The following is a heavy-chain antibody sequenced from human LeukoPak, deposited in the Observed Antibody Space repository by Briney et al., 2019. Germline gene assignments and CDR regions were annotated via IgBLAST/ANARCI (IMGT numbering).Heavy chain of an antibody. CDR1: GYTFTSYG. V-gene: IGHV1-18*01. D-gene: IGHD6-13*01. Sequence: GASVKVSCKASGYTFTSYGISWVRQAPGQGLEWMGWISAYNGNTNYAQKLQGRVTMTTDTSTSTAYMELRSLRSDDTAVYYCTRVPNSSSWAPFDYWGQGTLVTLSS. CDR3: TRVPNSSSWAPFDY. CDR2: ISAYNGNT. J-gene: IGHJ4*02.